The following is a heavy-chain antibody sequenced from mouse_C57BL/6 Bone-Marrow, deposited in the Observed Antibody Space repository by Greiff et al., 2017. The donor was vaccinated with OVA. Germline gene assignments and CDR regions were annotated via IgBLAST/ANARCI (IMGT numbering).Heavy chain of an antibody. Sequence: QVQLQQSGAELVRPGTSVKMSCKASGYTFTNYWIGWAKQRPGHGLEWIGDIYPGGGSTNYNEKFKGKATLTADQSSGTAYMQFSSLTSEYSAIYDCARWYCSLYYYAMDYWGQGTSVTVSS. CDR2: IYPGGGST. V-gene: IGHV1-63*01. D-gene: IGHD1-1*02. CDR1: GYTFTNYW. CDR3: ARWYCSLYYYAMDY. J-gene: IGHJ4*01.